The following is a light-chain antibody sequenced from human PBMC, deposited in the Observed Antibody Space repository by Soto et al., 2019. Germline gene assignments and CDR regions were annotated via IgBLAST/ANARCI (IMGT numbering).Light chain of an antibody. CDR2: WAS. V-gene: IGKV4-1*01. CDR1: QSVLYSSNNKNY. Sequence: DIVMTQSPDSLAVSLGERATINCKSGQSVLYSSNNKNYLALYQQRPGQPPKLLIYWASTRESGVPDRFSGSGSGTDFTLTITSLQAEDVAVYYCQQYESTPPTFGQGTKLEIK. J-gene: IGKJ2*01. CDR3: QQYESTPPT.